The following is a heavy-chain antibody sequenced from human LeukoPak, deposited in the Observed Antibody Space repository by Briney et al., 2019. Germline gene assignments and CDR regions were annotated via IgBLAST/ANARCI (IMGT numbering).Heavy chain of an antibody. CDR3: ATGESSGVYYYYGMDV. J-gene: IGHJ6*04. Sequence: ASVKVSCKVSGYTLTELSMHWVRQAPGKGLEWMGGFDPEDGEIIYAQKFQGRVTMTEDTSTDTAYMELSSLRSEDTAVYYCATGESSGVYYYYGMDVWGKGTTVTVSS. CDR1: GYTLTELS. D-gene: IGHD6-19*01. V-gene: IGHV1-24*01. CDR2: FDPEDGEI.